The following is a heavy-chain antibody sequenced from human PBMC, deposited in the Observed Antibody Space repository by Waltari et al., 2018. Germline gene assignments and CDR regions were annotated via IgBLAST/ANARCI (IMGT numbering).Heavy chain of an antibody. V-gene: IGHV4-4*02. CDR3: ARDRGRGLFLDS. J-gene: IGHJ4*02. D-gene: IGHD2-15*01. CDR1: GASTRGNIG. CDR2: NHGSGRS. Sequence: QGPGPGLVKPSWTCSVTAPASGASTRGNIGGGWDRQSPVKGLEGIGQNHGSGRSNYNPSLESRVSVSIDTSKNHFSLKMTSATAADTAVYYCARDRGRGLFLDSWGQGTLVTVSP.